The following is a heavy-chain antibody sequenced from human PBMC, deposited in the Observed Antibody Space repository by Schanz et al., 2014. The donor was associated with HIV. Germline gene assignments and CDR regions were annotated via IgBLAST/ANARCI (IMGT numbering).Heavy chain of an antibody. CDR1: GFTFSSYA. J-gene: IGHJ2*01. V-gene: IGHV3-23*01. Sequence: EVQLLESGGGLVQPGGSPRLSCAASGFTFSSYAMSWVRQAPGKGLEWVSAISGSSITYSADSVKGRFTISRDNSKNTLYLQMNSLRAEDTAVYYCALSRPSGYGGSWYFDLWGRGTLVAVSS. D-gene: IGHD2-15*01. CDR2: ISGSSIT. CDR3: ALSRPSGYGGSWYFDL.